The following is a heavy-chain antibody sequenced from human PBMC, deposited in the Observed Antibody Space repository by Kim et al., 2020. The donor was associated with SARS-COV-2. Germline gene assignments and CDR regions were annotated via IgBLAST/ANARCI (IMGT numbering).Heavy chain of an antibody. V-gene: IGHV3-53*01. CDR3: ARSTYYYGSGSYSAGDY. D-gene: IGHD3-10*01. J-gene: IGHJ4*02. Sequence: VKGRFTISRDSSRNTRYLQMNSLRAEDTAVYYCARSTYYYGSGSYSAGDYWGQGTLVTVSS.